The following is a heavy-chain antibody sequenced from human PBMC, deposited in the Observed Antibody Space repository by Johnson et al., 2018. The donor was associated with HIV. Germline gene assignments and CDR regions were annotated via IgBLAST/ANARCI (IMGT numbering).Heavy chain of an antibody. J-gene: IGHJ3*02. Sequence: VQLVESGGGLVKPGGSLRLSCAASGFTFSNAWMSWVRQAPVKGLEWVGRIKSKTDGGTTDYAAPVKGRFTISRDDSKNTLYLQMNSLKTEDTAVYYCTRDAKLRPLDGPDDAFDIWGQGTMVTVSS. D-gene: IGHD2-2*03. CDR3: TRDAKLRPLDGPDDAFDI. V-gene: IGHV3-15*01. CDR2: IKSKTDGGTT. CDR1: GFTFSNAW.